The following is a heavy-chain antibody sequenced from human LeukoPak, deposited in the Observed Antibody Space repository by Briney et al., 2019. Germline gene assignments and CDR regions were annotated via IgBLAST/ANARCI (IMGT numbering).Heavy chain of an antibody. J-gene: IGHJ4*02. CDR1: GFPFADYA. CDR2: ISMNCRGE. V-gene: IGHV3-9*03. Sequence: GRSLRLSCAASGFPFADYAMRWVRQAPGQRLEWVSGISMNCRGEGNSGSVTARFSISSNKAKNSLYLQMNRLRAEDIAVYFCAKAAYYYGWGSYYYFDYWGQGTLVTVSS. CDR3: AKAAYYYGWGSYYYFDY. D-gene: IGHD3-10*01.